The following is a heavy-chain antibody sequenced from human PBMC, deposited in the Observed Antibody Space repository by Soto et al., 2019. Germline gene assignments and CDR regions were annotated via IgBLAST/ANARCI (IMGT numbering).Heavy chain of an antibody. V-gene: IGHV1-46*01. CDR1: GYTFTSYY. CDR2: INPSGGST. D-gene: IGHD6-19*01. J-gene: IGHJ6*02. Sequence: ASVKVSCKASGYTFTSYYMHWVRQAPGQGLEWMGIINPSGGSTSYAQKFQGRVTMTRDTSTSTVYMELSSLRSEDTAVYYCARDYAPVAGTHYYGMDVGGQGTTVTVS. CDR3: ARDYAPVAGTHYYGMDV.